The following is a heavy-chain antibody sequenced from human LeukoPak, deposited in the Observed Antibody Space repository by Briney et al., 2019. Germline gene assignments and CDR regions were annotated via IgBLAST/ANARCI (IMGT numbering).Heavy chain of an antibody. CDR1: GGSFSGYY. CDR3: ASPIYGDYTENGFDI. D-gene: IGHD4-17*01. J-gene: IGHJ3*02. V-gene: IGHV4-34*01. Sequence: SETLSLTCAVYGGSFSGYYWSWIRQPPGKGLEWIGAINHSGNTNYNPSLKSRVTILVDTSKNQFSLKLNSVTASDTAVYYCASPIYGDYTENGFDIWGQGTMVTVSS. CDR2: INHSGNT.